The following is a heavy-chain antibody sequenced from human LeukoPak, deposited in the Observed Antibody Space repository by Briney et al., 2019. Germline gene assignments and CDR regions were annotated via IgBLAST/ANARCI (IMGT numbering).Heavy chain of an antibody. Sequence: PGGSLRLSRAASGFTFSSYWMHWVRHAPGKGLVWVSRINSDGSSTSYADSVKGRFTISRDNAKNTLYLQMNTLRAEDTAVYYCTSLGEPDIVLMVYPEDYWGQGTLVTVSS. V-gene: IGHV3-74*01. CDR1: GFTFSSYW. CDR2: INSDGSST. D-gene: IGHD2-8*01. J-gene: IGHJ4*02. CDR3: TSLGEPDIVLMVYPEDY.